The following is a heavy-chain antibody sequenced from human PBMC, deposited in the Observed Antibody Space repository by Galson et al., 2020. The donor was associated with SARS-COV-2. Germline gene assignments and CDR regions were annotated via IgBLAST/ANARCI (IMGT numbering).Heavy chain of an antibody. D-gene: IGHD1-1*01. CDR3: ASSLALDPFEY. CDR1: GFTFSSYG. Sequence: GGSLRLSCAASGFTFSSYGMHWVRQAPGKGLEWVAVLWYDGSNKYYADSVKGRFTISRDNSKNTLYLQMNSLRAEDTAVYYCASSLALDPFEYWGQGTLVTVSS. J-gene: IGHJ4*02. CDR2: LWYDGSNK. V-gene: IGHV3-30*19.